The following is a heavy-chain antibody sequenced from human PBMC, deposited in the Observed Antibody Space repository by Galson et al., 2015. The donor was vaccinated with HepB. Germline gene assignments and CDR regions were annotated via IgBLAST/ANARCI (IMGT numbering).Heavy chain of an antibody. CDR2: IRSKANNYAT. CDR1: GFTFSGSA. J-gene: IGHJ1*01. D-gene: IGHD6-19*01. Sequence: SLRLSCAASGFTFSGSAIHWVRQASGKGPEWVGLIRSKANNYATSYVPSLKGRFTISRDDSKNMAYLHMKSLKTEDTAMYYCTRLGDFSGYSSRWGQGTLVTVSS. CDR3: TRLGDFSGYSSR. V-gene: IGHV3-73*01.